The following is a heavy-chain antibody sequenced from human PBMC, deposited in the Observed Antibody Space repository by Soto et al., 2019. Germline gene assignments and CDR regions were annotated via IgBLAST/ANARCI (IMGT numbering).Heavy chain of an antibody. CDR1: GYTFTSYG. CDR2: ISAYNGNT. Sequence: ASVKVSCKASGYTFTSYGISWVRQAPGQGLEWMGWISAYNGNTNYAQKLQGRVTMTRNTSISTAYMELSSLRSEDTAVYYCARGGYCSSTSCSDYWGQGTLVTVSS. D-gene: IGHD2-2*01. V-gene: IGHV1-18*01. J-gene: IGHJ4*02. CDR3: ARGGYCSSTSCSDY.